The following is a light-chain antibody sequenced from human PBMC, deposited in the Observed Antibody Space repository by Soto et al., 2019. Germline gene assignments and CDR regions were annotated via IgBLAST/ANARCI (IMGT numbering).Light chain of an antibody. CDR1: QSISSW. Sequence: DITTPQSPLTLSVSVGDRVTITCRASQSISSWLAWYQQKPGKAPKLLIYDASSLESGVPSRFSGSGSGTEFTLTISSLQPDDFATYYCQQYNSYSGTFGQGTKVDIK. V-gene: IGKV1-5*01. CDR2: DAS. J-gene: IGKJ1*01. CDR3: QQYNSYSGT.